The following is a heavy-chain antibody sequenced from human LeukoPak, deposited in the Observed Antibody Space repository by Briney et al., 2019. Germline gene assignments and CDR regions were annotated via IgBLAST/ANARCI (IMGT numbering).Heavy chain of an antibody. CDR2: SKTDGSEA. CDR1: GRTFSDHW. J-gene: IGHJ4*02. Sequence: SVGSLRLSCEGSGRTFSDHWMYLVRQAPGEGLGCVSRSKTDGSEASYGDAVRGRFVISRDNSRNMLFLLMNNVRDDDTAMYFCARDVGPYGGSPGADWGQGTQVIVSS. CDR3: ARDVGPYGGSPGAD. D-gene: IGHD1-26*01. V-gene: IGHV3-74*01.